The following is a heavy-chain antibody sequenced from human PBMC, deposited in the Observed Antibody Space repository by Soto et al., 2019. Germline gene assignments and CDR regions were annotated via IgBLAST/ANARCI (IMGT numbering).Heavy chain of an antibody. CDR1: GGSVSSGSYY. J-gene: IGHJ6*02. CDR2: IYYSGST. D-gene: IGHD4-4*01. CDR3: ARSMATVTTLYYYGMDV. V-gene: IGHV4-61*01. Sequence: SETLSLTCTVSGGSVSSGSYYWSWIRQPPGKGLEWIGYIYYSGSTNYNPSLKSRVTISVDTSKNQFSLKLSSVTAADTAVYYFARSMATVTTLYYYGMDVWGQGTTVTVSS.